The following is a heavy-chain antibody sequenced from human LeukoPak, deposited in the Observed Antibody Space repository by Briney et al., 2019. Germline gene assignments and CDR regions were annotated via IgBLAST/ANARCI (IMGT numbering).Heavy chain of an antibody. CDR2: IYYSGST. CDR3: ARGGESSSPKLVDY. J-gene: IGHJ4*02. CDR1: VGSIRSGGYY. D-gene: IGHD6-6*01. Sequence: SQTLSLTCTGSVGSIRSGGYYWSWIRQHPGKGLEWIGYIYYSGSTYYNPSLKSRVTISVDTSKNQFSLKLSSVTAADTVVYYCARGGESSSPKLVDYWGQGALVTVSS. V-gene: IGHV4-31*03.